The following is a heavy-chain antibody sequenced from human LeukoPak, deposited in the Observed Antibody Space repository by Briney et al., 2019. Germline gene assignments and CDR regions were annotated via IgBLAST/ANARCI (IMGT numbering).Heavy chain of an antibody. V-gene: IGHV4-4*07. CDR3: ARDSTLRYYFDY. CDR1: GGSISSYY. Sequence: SETLSLTCTVSGGSISSYYWSWIRQPAGKGLEWIGRIYTSGSTNYNPSLESRVTMSVDTSKNQFSLNLSSVTAADTAVYYCARDSTLRYYFDYWAREPWSPSPQ. J-gene: IGHJ4*02. CDR2: IYTSGST. D-gene: IGHD2-2*01.